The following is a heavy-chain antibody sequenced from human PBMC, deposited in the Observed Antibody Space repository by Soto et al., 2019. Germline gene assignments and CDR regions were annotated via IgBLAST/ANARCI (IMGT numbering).Heavy chain of an antibody. D-gene: IGHD6-6*01. J-gene: IGHJ4*02. Sequence: SETLSLTCTVSGGSISSSSYYWGWIRQPPGKALEWIGSIYYSGSTYYNPSLKSRVTISVDTSKNQFSLKLSSVTAADTAVYYCARHSQQLVQSGFDYWGQGTLVTVSS. V-gene: IGHV4-39*01. CDR1: GGSISSSSYY. CDR3: ARHSQQLVQSGFDY. CDR2: IYYSGST.